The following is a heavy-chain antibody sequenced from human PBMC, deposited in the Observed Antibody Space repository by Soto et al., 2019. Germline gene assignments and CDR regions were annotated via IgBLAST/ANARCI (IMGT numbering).Heavy chain of an antibody. J-gene: IGHJ5*02. CDR3: AREIRRPGIAAFKKWFDP. Sequence: QVQLVESGGGLVQPGGSLRLSCAASGFTFSDYYMSWIRQAPGKGLEWVSYISSSGSTIYYADSVKGRFTISRDNAKNSLYLQRNSLRAEDTAVYYCAREIRRPGIAAFKKWFDPWGQGTLVTVSS. D-gene: IGHD6-13*01. CDR1: GFTFSDYY. CDR2: ISSSGSTI. V-gene: IGHV3-11*01.